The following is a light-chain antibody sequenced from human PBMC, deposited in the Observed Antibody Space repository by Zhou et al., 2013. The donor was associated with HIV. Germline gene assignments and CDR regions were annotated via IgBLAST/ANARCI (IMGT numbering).Light chain of an antibody. CDR1: QSISSW. V-gene: IGKV1-5*03. CDR3: QQYDSYSS. CDR2: KAS. J-gene: IGKJ1*01. Sequence: IQMTQSPSTLSASVGDRVTITCRASQSISSWVAWYQQKPGKVPKLLIYKASSLESGVPSRFSGSGSGTDFTLTISSLQPDDFATYYCQQYDSYSSFGQGTKVEIK.